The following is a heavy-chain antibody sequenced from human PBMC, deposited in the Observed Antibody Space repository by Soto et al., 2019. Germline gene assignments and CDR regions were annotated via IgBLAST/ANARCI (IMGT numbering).Heavy chain of an antibody. D-gene: IGHD5-12*01. CDR2: IFYTGST. J-gene: IGHJ4*02. Sequence: SETLSLTCSVSGGTINSGDYFWSWIRQPPGKGLEWIGSIFYTGSTYYSPSLKSRASMSMDTSKNLLSLRLRSLTAADTAVYFCARVKATLYRHYYFDYWGQGTPV. CDR1: GGTINSGDYF. V-gene: IGHV4-30-4*01. CDR3: ARVKATLYRHYYFDY.